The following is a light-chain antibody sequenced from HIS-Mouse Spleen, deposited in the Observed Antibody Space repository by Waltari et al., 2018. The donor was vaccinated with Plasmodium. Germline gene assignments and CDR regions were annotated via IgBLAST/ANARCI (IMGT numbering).Light chain of an antibody. CDR1: PSVSSN. J-gene: IGKJ3*01. CDR3: QQYNNWPFT. V-gene: IGKV3-15*01. CDR2: GAS. Sequence: DIVMTQSPSTLSVTPGASATLSCRASPSVSSNFDWYQQKPGQAPRMLIYGASPRPPGITARFSGSGAETEVTLTIRTLQSEDCAVYYCQQYNNWPFTFGPGNKVDIK.